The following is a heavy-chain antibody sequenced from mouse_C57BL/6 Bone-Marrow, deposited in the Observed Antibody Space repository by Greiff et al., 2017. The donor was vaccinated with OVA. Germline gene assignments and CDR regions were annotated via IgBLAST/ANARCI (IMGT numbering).Heavy chain of an antibody. J-gene: IGHJ3*01. CDR1: GYTFTDYY. CDR2: INPYNGGT. Sequence: EVQLQQSGPVLVKPGASVKMSCKASGYTFTDYYMNWVKQSPGKSLEWIGVINPYNGGTSYNQKFKGKATLTVDKSSSTAYMELNSLTSEDSAVYYCAKDGSSGYWFAYWGQGTLVTVSA. V-gene: IGHV1-19*01. CDR3: AKDGSSGYWFAY. D-gene: IGHD3-2*02.